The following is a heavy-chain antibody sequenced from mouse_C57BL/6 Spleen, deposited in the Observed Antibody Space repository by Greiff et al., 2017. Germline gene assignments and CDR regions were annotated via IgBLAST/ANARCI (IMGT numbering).Heavy chain of an antibody. J-gene: IGHJ1*03. CDR1: GYTFTDYN. V-gene: IGHV1-22*01. CDR2: INPNNGGT. Sequence: VQLKQSGPELVKPGASVKMSCKASGYTFTDYNMHWVKQSHGKSLEWIGYINPNNGGTSYNQKFKGKATLTVNKSSSTAYMELRSLTSEDSAVYYCARRGTTVPHWYFDVWGTGTTVTVSS. D-gene: IGHD1-1*01. CDR3: ARRGTTVPHWYFDV.